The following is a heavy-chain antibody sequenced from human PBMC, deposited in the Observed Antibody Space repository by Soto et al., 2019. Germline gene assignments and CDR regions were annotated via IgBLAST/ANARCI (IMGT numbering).Heavy chain of an antibody. D-gene: IGHD1-26*01. CDR2: ISGSGGST. V-gene: IGHV3-23*01. CDR3: ANYLTAVGATSPFDY. CDR1: GCTFSSYA. Sequence: GSLRLSCTASGCTFSSYAMSWVRQAPGKGLEWVSAISGSGGSTYYADSVKGRFTISRDNSKNTLYLQVNSLRAEDTALYYCANYLTAVGATSPFDYWGQGTLVTVSS. J-gene: IGHJ4*02.